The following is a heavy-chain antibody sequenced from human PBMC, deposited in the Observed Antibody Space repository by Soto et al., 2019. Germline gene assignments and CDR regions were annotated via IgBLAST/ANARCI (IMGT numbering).Heavy chain of an antibody. V-gene: IGHV1-69*13. CDR2: IIPIFGTA. J-gene: IGHJ5*02. CDR3: ARGATLTYSSGWSNWFDP. CDR1: GGTFSSYA. D-gene: IGHD6-19*01. Sequence: GASVKVSCKASGGTFSSYAISWVRQAPGQGLEWMGGIIPIFGTANYAQKFQGRVTITADESTSTAYMELSSLRSGDTAVYYCARGATLTYSSGWSNWFDPWGQGTLVTVSS.